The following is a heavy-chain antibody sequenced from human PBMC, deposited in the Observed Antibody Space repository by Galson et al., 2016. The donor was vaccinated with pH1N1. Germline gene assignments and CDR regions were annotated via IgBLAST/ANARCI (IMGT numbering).Heavy chain of an antibody. J-gene: IGHJ3*02. CDR3: AREGGITMIVGGDAFDI. CDR1: GYSISSGYF. V-gene: IGHV4-38-2*02. Sequence: TLSLTCTVSGYSISSGYFWGWIRQPPGKELEWIGSIYHSGRMYYNPSLKSRVTISVDTSKNQFSLKLSSVTAADTAVYYCAREGGITMIVGGDAFDIWGQGTMVTVSS. D-gene: IGHD3-22*01. CDR2: IYHSGRM.